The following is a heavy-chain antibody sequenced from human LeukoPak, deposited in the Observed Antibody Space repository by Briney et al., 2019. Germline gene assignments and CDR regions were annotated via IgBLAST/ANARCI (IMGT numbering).Heavy chain of an antibody. Sequence: PGGSLRLSCAASGFTFSTYWMTWVRQAPGKGLEWVANINQNGSETYYVDSVKVRFTISRDNAKNSLYLQMNSLRVEDTAVYYCARKKYYYDTSTYGWFDPWGQGISVTVSS. CDR1: GFTFSTYW. J-gene: IGHJ5*02. D-gene: IGHD3-22*01. V-gene: IGHV3-7*01. CDR2: INQNGSET. CDR3: ARKKYYYDTSTYGWFDP.